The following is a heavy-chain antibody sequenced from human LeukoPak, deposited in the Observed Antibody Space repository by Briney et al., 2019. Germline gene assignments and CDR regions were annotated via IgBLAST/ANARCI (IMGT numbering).Heavy chain of an antibody. J-gene: IGHJ4*02. D-gene: IGHD3-22*01. CDR3: ARDRGYYDSSGYLPFDY. Sequence: ASVKVSCKAFGYTFTSYYMHWVRQAPGQGPEWMGIINPSGGSTSYAQKFQGRVTMTRDTSTSTVYMELSSLRSEDTAVYYCARDRGYYDSSGYLPFDYWGQGTLVTVSS. V-gene: IGHV1-46*01. CDR2: INPSGGST. CDR1: GYTFTSYY.